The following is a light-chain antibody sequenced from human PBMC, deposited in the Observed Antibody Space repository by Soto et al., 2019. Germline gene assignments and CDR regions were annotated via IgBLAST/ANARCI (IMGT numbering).Light chain of an antibody. CDR2: AAS. CDR3: QQRYSTPRT. V-gene: IGKV1-39*01. J-gene: IGKJ1*01. CDR1: QRISSF. Sequence: EIQMTQSPSSLSASVGDRVAITGRASQRISSFLNWYQQKPGRAPKLLIYAASTLQSGVPSRFSGSGSGTAFTLTISSLQPEDFATYYCQQRYSTPRTFGQRSKV.